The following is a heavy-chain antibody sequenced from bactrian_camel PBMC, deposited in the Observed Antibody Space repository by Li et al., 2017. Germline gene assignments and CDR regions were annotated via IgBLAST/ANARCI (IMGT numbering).Heavy chain of an antibody. V-gene: IGHV3-2*01. Sequence: HVQLVESGGGTVQSGGSLRLACAASGYIENSYCLGWFRRTPGKEREAVAFIDPTMSVSHAESVMNRFTISQDNAKDTMYLEMNNLKPEDTAAYYCAASRGACSSWTWAPKYKYWGQGTQVTVS. D-gene: IGHD6*01. CDR1: GYIENSYC. CDR3: AASRGACSSWTWAPKYKY. J-gene: IGHJ4*01. CDR2: IDPTMSVS.